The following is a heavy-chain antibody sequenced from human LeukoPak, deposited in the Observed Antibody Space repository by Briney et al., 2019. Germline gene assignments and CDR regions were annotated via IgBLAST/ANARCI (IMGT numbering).Heavy chain of an antibody. Sequence: SETLSLTCTVSGGSISSYYWSWIRQPAGKGLEWIGRIYTSGSTNYNPSLKSRVTMSVDTSKNQFSLKLSSVTAADTAVYYCAGDGEEYYDFWSGYYIKYNWFDPWGQGTLVTVSS. V-gene: IGHV4-4*07. CDR1: GGSISSYY. CDR2: IYTSGST. CDR3: AGDGEEYYDFWSGYYIKYNWFDP. D-gene: IGHD3-3*01. J-gene: IGHJ5*02.